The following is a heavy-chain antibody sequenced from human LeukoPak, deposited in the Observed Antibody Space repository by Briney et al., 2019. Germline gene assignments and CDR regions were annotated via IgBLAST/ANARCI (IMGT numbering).Heavy chain of an antibody. CDR3: ARGQWLVTSSFDS. CDR2: ISGNGGST. Sequence: GGSLRLSCAASGFTFSSYAMSWVRQAPGKGLEWLSTISGNGGSTYYADSVKDRFTVSRDNSKITLYLQMSSLRAEDMALYYCARGQWLVTSSFDSWGQGTLVTVSS. CDR1: GFTFSSYA. D-gene: IGHD6-19*01. V-gene: IGHV3-23*01. J-gene: IGHJ4*02.